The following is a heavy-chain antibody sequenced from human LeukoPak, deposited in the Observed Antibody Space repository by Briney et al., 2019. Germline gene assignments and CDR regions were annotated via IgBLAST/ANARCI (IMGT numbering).Heavy chain of an antibody. J-gene: IGHJ4*02. CDR2: INPNSGGT. V-gene: IGHV1-2*06. Sequence: EASVTVSCTASGYTFTGYYMHWVRQAPGQGLEWMGRINPNSGGTNYAQKFQGRVTMTRDTSISTAYMELSRLRSDDTAVYYCARTDGAYGDYGVYWGQGTLVTVSS. CDR3: ARTDGAYGDYGVY. D-gene: IGHD4-17*01. CDR1: GYTFTGYY.